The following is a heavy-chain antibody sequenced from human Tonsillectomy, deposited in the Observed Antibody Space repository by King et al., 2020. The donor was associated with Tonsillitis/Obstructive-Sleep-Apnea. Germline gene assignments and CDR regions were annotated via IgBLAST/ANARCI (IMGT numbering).Heavy chain of an antibody. Sequence: VQLQESGPGLVKPSETLSLTCTVSGGSISRSLYYWGWIRQPPGRGLEWIGSIYLSGYTSYNPSLEDRVTVSVDPSKNQFSMKLNSVTAADTAVYHCARQGANWFDPWGQGTLVTVSS. CDR1: GGSISRSLYY. J-gene: IGHJ5*02. CDR3: ARQGANWFDP. V-gene: IGHV4-39*01. CDR2: IYLSGYT.